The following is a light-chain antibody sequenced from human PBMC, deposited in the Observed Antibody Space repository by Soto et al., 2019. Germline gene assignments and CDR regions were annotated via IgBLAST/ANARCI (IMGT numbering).Light chain of an antibody. CDR1: SSDIGTYNF. V-gene: IGLV2-14*01. CDR2: EVT. J-gene: IGLJ1*01. CDR3: SSYTNINTRACV. Sequence: QSALTQPASVSGSPGQSVTISCTGTSSDIGTYNFVSWYQQLPGKAPKLIIYEVTDRPSGVSNRFSGSKSGNTASLTISGLQAEDEAEYYCSSYTNINTRACVFGTGTKVTVL.